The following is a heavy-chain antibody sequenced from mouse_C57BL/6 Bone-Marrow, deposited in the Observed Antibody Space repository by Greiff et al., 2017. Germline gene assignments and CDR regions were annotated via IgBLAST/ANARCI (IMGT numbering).Heavy chain of an antibody. Sequence: QVQLKQPGAELVKPGASVKMSCKASGYTFTSYWITWVKQRPGQGLEWIGDIYPGSGSTNYNEKFKSKATLTVETSSSTAYMQLSSLTSEDSAVYYCARVPIYYFFYFDYWGQGTTLTVSS. D-gene: IGHD2-1*01. V-gene: IGHV1-55*01. J-gene: IGHJ2*01. CDR2: IYPGSGST. CDR3: ARVPIYYFFYFDY. CDR1: GYTFTSYW.